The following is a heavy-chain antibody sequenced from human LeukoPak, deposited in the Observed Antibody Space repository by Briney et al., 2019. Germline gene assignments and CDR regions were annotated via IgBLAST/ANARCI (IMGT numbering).Heavy chain of an antibody. CDR2: IIHISGGT. D-gene: IGHD4-17*01. CDR1: GGTISSYA. CDR3: ARTSSILGGGDYADYFDY. J-gene: IGHJ4*02. Sequence: ASVKVSCKASGGTISSYAISWVRQAPGQGLEWMGRIIHISGGTNYAQKFQGRVTMTRDTSSSTAYMELSRLRSDDTAVYYCARTSSILGGGDYADYFDYWGQGTLVTVSS. V-gene: IGHV1-2*02.